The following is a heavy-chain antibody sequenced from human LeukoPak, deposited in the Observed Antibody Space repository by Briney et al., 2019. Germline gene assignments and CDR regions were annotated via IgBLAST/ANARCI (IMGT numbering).Heavy chain of an antibody. Sequence: GGSLRLSCAASGFTFDDYAMHWVRQAPGKGLEWVSGISWNSGSIGYADSVKGRFTISRDNSKNTLYLQMNNLRAEDTAVYYCAKTRGSGPFDYWGQGTLVTVSS. V-gene: IGHV3-9*01. J-gene: IGHJ4*02. CDR3: AKTRGSGPFDY. CDR2: ISWNSGSI. D-gene: IGHD3-10*01. CDR1: GFTFDDYA.